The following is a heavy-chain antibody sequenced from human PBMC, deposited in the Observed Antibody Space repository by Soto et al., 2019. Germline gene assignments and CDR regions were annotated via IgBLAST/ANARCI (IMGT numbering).Heavy chain of an antibody. V-gene: IGHV3-30-3*01. CDR2: ISYDGSNK. J-gene: IGHJ6*02. CDR3: ARVKGIVVVPAAILGLYGMDV. Sequence: GGSLRLSCAASGFTFSSYAMHWVRQAPGKGLEWVAVISYDGSNKYYADSVKGRFTISRDNSKNTLYLQMNSLRAEDTAVYYCARVKGIVVVPAAILGLYGMDVWGQGTTVTVSS. CDR1: GFTFSSYA. D-gene: IGHD2-2*01.